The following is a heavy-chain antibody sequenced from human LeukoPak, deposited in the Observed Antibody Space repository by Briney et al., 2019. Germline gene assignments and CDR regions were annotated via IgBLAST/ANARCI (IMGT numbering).Heavy chain of an antibody. D-gene: IGHD5-24*01. CDR3: APMATNGMDV. V-gene: IGHV3-30*03. Sequence: GGSLRLSCAASGFTVSSNYMSWVRQAPGKGLEWVAFISHDGSNKYYADSVKGRFTISRDNSKNTLFLQMNGLRTKDTAVYYCAPMATNGMDVWGQGTTVIVSS. CDR1: GFTVSSNY. J-gene: IGHJ6*02. CDR2: ISHDGSNK.